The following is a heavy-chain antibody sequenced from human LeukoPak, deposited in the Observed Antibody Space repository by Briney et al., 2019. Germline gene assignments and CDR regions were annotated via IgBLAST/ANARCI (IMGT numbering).Heavy chain of an antibody. CDR1: GFTFSSYG. CDR2: ISGSGGST. CDR3: AKDPNPTVTTPYFDY. V-gene: IGHV3-23*01. Sequence: GGSLRLSCAASGFTFSSYGMSWVRQAPGKGLEWVSAISGSGGSTYYADSVKGRFTISRDNAKNSLYLQMNSLRAEDTALYYCAKDPNPTVTTPYFDYWGQGTLVTVSS. D-gene: IGHD4-17*01. J-gene: IGHJ4*02.